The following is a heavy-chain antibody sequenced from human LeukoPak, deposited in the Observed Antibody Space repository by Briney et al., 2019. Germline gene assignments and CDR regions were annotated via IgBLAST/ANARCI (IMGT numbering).Heavy chain of an antibody. J-gene: IGHJ5*02. V-gene: IGHV3-74*01. Sequence: GGSLRLSCAASGFTFSSFWMHWVRHAPGQGPVWVSGIKTDGSDTRYADSVKGRFTISSDNAKSTLYLQMNSLRAEDTAMYYCARDFKDVSPWGPGTLVTVSS. CDR2: IKTDGSDT. CDR3: ARDFKDVSP. CDR1: GFTFSSFW.